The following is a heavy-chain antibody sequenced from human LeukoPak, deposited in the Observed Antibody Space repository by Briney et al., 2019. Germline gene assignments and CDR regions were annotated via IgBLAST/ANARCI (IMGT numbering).Heavy chain of an antibody. Sequence: ASVKVSCKASGYTFTSYAMHWVRQAPGQRLEWMGWINAGNGNTKYSQKFQGRVTITRDTSASTAYMELSSLRSDDTAVYYCARESPANAFDTWGQGTMVTVSS. CDR2: INAGNGNT. J-gene: IGHJ3*02. V-gene: IGHV1-3*01. CDR3: ARESPANAFDT. CDR1: GYTFTSYA.